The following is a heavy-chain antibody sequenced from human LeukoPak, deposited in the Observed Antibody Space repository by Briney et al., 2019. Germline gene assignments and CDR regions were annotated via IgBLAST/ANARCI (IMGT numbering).Heavy chain of an antibody. J-gene: IGHJ4*02. Sequence: GESLHISCKVSGYRFTSYFIAGVRQLPGKGLEWMGIIYLGDSYTRYSPSFQGQVTISADKSISTAYLQWDSLKASDTAIYYCAKTWDSAEAIFDFWGQGTLVTVSS. CDR3: AKTWDSAEAIFDF. CDR1: GYRFTSYF. D-gene: IGHD1-26*01. CDR2: IYLGDSYT. V-gene: IGHV5-51*01.